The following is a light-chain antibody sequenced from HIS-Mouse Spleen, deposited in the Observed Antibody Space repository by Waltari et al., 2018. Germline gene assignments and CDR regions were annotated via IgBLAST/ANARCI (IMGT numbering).Light chain of an antibody. J-gene: IGLJ3*02. CDR2: EVS. Sequence: QSALTQPPSVSGSPGQSVTISCTGTSSDVGSYNRVSWYQQPPGTAPKLLIYEVSNRPSGLPDRFSGSKSGNTASLTISGLQAEDEADYYCSLYTSSSRVFGGGTKLTVL. V-gene: IGLV2-18*01. CDR3: SLYTSSSRV. CDR1: SSDVGSYNR.